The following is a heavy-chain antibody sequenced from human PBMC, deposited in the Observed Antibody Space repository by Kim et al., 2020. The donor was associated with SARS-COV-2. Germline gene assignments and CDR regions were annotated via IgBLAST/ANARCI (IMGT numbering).Heavy chain of an antibody. CDR1: GYTFTGYY. CDR2: INPNSGGT. CDR3: ARSEYSSSPPFDY. V-gene: IGHV1-2*06. Sequence: ASVKVSCKASGYTFTGYYMHWVRQAPGQGLEWMGRINPNSGGTNYAQKFQGRVTMTRDTSISTAYMELSRLRSDDTAVYYCARSEYSSSPPFDYWGQGTLVTVSS. J-gene: IGHJ4*02. D-gene: IGHD6-6*01.